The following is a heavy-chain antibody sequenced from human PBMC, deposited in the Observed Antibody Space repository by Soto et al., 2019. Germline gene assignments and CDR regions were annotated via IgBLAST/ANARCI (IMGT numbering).Heavy chain of an antibody. CDR3: ARDPSDLWEPDQYFQQ. CDR1: GFTFSSYS. Sequence: GWSLRLSCAASGFTFSSYSMNWLRQAPGKGLEWVSSISGSSSYIYYADSVKGRFTISRDNAKNSLSLQMNSLRAEDTAVYYCARDPSDLWEPDQYFQQWGQGTLVTVSS. D-gene: IGHD1-26*01. CDR2: ISGSSSYI. V-gene: IGHV3-21*01. J-gene: IGHJ1*01.